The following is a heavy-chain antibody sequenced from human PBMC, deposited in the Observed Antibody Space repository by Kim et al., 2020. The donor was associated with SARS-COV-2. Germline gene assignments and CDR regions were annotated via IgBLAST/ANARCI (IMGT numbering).Heavy chain of an antibody. CDR3: ARSVNGYFDWLPYYYYGMDV. V-gene: IGHV3-11*06. Sequence: FTISRDNAKNSLYLQMNSLRAEDTAVYYCARSVNGYFDWLPYYYYGMDVWGQGTTVTVSS. J-gene: IGHJ6*02. D-gene: IGHD3-9*01.